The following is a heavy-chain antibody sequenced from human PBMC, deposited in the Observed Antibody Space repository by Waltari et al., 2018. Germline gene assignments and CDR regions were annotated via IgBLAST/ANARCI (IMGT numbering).Heavy chain of an antibody. J-gene: IGHJ5*02. CDR1: GGSISSSSYY. CDR3: ARIRVDCSGGSCYLDWFDP. Sequence: QLQLQESGPGLVKPSETLSLTCTVSGGSISSSSYYWGWIRQPPGKGLEWIGSIYYSGSTYYDPSLKSRVTIDVDTSKNQFSLKLSSVTAADTAVYYCARIRVDCSGGSCYLDWFDPWGHGTLVTVSS. D-gene: IGHD2-15*01. V-gene: IGHV4-39*01. CDR2: IYYSGST.